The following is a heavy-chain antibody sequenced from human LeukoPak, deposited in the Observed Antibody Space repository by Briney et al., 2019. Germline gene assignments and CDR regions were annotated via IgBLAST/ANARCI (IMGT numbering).Heavy chain of an antibody. D-gene: IGHD6-6*01. V-gene: IGHV4-4*07. J-gene: IGHJ5*02. Sequence: SETLSLTCTVSGGSISSYYWSWIRQPAGKGLEWIGRIYTSGSTNYNPSLKSRVTISVDTSKNQFSLKLSSVTAADTAVYYCARDSPYSSSSHWFDPWGQGTLVTVSS. CDR1: GGSISSYY. CDR2: IYTSGST. CDR3: ARDSPYSSSSHWFDP.